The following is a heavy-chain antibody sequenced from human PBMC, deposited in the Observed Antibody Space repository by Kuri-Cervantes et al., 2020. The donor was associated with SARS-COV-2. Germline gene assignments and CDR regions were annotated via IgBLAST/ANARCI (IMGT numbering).Heavy chain of an antibody. J-gene: IGHJ3*02. D-gene: IGHD2-8*02. CDR3: AREQISLIVVECATFGI. Sequence: SQTPSLTCDIPGESISSNSAAWNWIRQSPSRGLEWLGRTYYKSQWYADYSASVKSRIIITSDTSKNQFSLQLNSVTPEDSAVYYCAREQISLIVVECATFGIWGQGTMVTVSS. CDR1: GESISSNSAA. V-gene: IGHV6-1*01. CDR2: TYYKSQWYA.